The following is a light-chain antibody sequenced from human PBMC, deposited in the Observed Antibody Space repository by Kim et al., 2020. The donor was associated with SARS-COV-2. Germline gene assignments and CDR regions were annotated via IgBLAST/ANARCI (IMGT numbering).Light chain of an antibody. Sequence: DIVMTQSPLSLTVTPGEPASISCRSSQSLLHSNGYNYLDWYLQKPGQSPQLLIYLGSNRASGVPDRFSGSGSGTDFTLKIIRVEAEDIGVYYCMQGLQTLGTFGQGTKLEIK. V-gene: IGKV2-28*01. CDR1: QSLLHSNGYNY. CDR3: MQGLQTLGT. CDR2: LGS. J-gene: IGKJ2*01.